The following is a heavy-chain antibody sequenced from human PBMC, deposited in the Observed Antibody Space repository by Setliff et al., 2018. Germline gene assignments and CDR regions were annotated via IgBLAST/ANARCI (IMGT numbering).Heavy chain of an antibody. D-gene: IGHD3-22*01. J-gene: IGHJ6*02. V-gene: IGHV4-34*08. CDR2: IDYDGRT. Sequence: KPSETLSLTCTAHGETISTYQWSWIRQPPGKGLEWIGEIDYDGRTKYNPSLKSRVIIPGDRSKWQLSLKMRSVTAADTAVYYCNGFYHYFSLDVWGQGTTVTVSS. CDR1: GETISTYQ. CDR3: NGFYHYFSLDV.